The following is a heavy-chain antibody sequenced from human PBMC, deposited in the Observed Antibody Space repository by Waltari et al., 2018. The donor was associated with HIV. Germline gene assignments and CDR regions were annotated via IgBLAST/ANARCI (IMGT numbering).Heavy chain of an antibody. Sequence: QVQLVQSGAEVKKPGASVKVSCKASGYTFTDHHIHWIRQAPGQGFELMGWITPNSGCTNYAPKLQGMVTLTRDTSISTAYMELTRLTSDDTAVYYCAREGGKSVYGEFGYWGQGTLVTVSS. V-gene: IGHV1-2*02. CDR1: GYTFTDHH. CDR2: ITPNSGCT. CDR3: AREGGKSVYGEFGY. J-gene: IGHJ4*02. D-gene: IGHD4-17*01.